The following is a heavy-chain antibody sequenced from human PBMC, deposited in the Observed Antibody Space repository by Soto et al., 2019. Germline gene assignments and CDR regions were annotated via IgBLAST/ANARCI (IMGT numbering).Heavy chain of an antibody. CDR2: IIPILGIA. V-gene: IGHV1-69*02. J-gene: IGHJ6*02. Sequence: SVKVSCKASGGTFSSYTISWVRQAPGQGLEWMGRIIPILGIANYAQKFQGRVTITADKSTSTAYMELSSLRSEDTAVYYCARSGSATLYYYYYYGMDVWGQGTTVTVSS. D-gene: IGHD3-22*01. CDR3: ARSGSATLYYYYYYGMDV. CDR1: GGTFSSYT.